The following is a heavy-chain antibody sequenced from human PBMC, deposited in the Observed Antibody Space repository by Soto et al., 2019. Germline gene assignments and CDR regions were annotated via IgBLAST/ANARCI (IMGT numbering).Heavy chain of an antibody. CDR1: GFTFSSYA. Sequence: GGSLRLSCAASGFTFSSYAMKWVRQAPGKGLEWVSLIGESGTPTYYADSVKGRFTISRDNSKNTLYLQMYSLRAEDTAVYYCAKGIYSYGYNSFDYWSQGTLVTVSS. CDR2: IGESGTPT. CDR3: AKGIYSYGYNSFDY. V-gene: IGHV3-23*01. D-gene: IGHD5-18*01. J-gene: IGHJ4*02.